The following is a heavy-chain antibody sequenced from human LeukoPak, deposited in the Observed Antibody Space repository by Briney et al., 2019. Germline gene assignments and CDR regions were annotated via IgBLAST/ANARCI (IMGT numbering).Heavy chain of an antibody. J-gene: IGHJ5*02. CDR1: GGSIRGYY. CDR2: IYHSGST. CDR3: ARDRGTTMVRGATAWLFDP. Sequence: SETLSLTCNVSGGSIRGYYWSWIRQPPGKGLEWIGEIYHSGSTNYNPSLKSRVTISVDKSKNQFSLKLSSVTAADTAVYYCARDRGTTMVRGATAWLFDPWGQGTLVTVSS. D-gene: IGHD3-10*01. V-gene: IGHV4-59*12.